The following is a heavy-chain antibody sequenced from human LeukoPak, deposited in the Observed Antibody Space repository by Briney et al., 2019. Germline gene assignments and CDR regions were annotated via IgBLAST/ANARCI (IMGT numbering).Heavy chain of an antibody. D-gene: IGHD2-2*02. V-gene: IGHV3-11*01. Sequence: GGSLRPSCTASGFTFSDYYMSWIRQAPGRGLEWVSYISSSGSTIYYADSVKGRFTISRDNAKNSLYLQMNSLRAEDTAVYYCARELYCSSTNCYKGYYGMDVWGQGTTVTVSS. CDR2: ISSSGSTI. CDR1: GFTFSDYY. J-gene: IGHJ6*02. CDR3: ARELYCSSTNCYKGYYGMDV.